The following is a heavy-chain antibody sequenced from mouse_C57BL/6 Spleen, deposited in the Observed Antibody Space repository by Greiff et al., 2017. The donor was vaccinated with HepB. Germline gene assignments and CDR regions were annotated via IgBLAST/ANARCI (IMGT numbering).Heavy chain of an antibody. D-gene: IGHD1-1*01. CDR3: AREYYYGSSGYAMDY. Sequence: DVKLQESGPGLVKPSQSLSLTCSVTGYSITSGYYWNWIRQFPGNKLEWMGYISYDGSNNYNPSLKNRISITRDTSKNQFFLKLNSVTTEDTATYYCAREYYYGSSGYAMDYWGQGTSVTVSS. J-gene: IGHJ4*01. CDR1: GYSITSGYY. V-gene: IGHV3-6*01. CDR2: ISYDGSN.